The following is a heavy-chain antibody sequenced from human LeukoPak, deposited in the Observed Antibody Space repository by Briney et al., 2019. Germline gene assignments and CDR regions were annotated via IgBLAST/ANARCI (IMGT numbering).Heavy chain of an antibody. CDR2: ISTSGTTK. D-gene: IGHD6-13*01. J-gene: IGHJ6*03. Sequence: GGSLRLSCAASGFTFSSYEFNWVRQAPGKGLEWLSHISTSGTTKYYANSVKGRFTIFKDNAKNSVYLQMNSLTAEDTGLYYCARDATTAVGWVYMDVWGKGTTVTVSS. CDR1: GFTFSSYE. CDR3: ARDATTAVGWVYMDV. V-gene: IGHV3-48*03.